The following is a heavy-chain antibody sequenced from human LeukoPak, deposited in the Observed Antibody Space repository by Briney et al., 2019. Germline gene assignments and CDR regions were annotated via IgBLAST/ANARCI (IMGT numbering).Heavy chain of an antibody. CDR1: GGSISSYY. J-gene: IGHJ6*02. V-gene: IGHV4-59*01. Sequence: SSETLSLTCTVSGGSISSYYWSWIRQPPGKGLEWIGYIYYSGSTNYNPSLKSRVTISVDTSKNQFSLKLSSVTAADTAVYYCARVLPLITATYYYYYGMDVWGQGTTVTVSS. CDR2: IYYSGST. D-gene: IGHD3-16*01. CDR3: ARVLPLITATYYYYYGMDV.